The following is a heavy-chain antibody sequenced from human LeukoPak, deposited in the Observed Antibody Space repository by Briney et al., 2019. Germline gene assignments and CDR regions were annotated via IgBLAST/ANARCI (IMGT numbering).Heavy chain of an antibody. CDR2: IVASSGST. V-gene: IGHV3-23*01. Sequence: GGSLRLSCAASGLSISNSAMNWVRQAPEKGLEWVSLIVASSGSTFYADSVKGRFTISRNSSKNTLYLQMNSLRAEDMAVYYCAKGAYDYIEMGYFDYWGQGTLVTVSS. CDR3: AKGAYDYIEMGYFDY. CDR1: GLSISNSA. D-gene: IGHD5-12*01. J-gene: IGHJ4*02.